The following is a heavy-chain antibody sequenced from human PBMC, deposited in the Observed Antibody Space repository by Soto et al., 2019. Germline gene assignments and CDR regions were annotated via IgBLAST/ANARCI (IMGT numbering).Heavy chain of an antibody. D-gene: IGHD3-16*01. J-gene: IGHJ4*02. CDR1: GYKFTSYW. CDR2: IYPGDSDT. CDR3: ARRHRNYGFFDY. Sequence: PGESLKISCKGSGYKFTSYWIGWVRQMPGKGLEWMGIIYPGDSDTRYSPSFQGQVTMSADKSISTAYLQWNSLKASDTAMYYCARRHRNYGFFDYWGQGALVAVSS. V-gene: IGHV5-51*01.